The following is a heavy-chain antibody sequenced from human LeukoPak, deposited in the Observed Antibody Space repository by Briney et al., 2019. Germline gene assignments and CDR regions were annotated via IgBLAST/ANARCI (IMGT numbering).Heavy chain of an antibody. Sequence: SETLSLTCTVSGVSISSGSYYWSWIRQPAGKGLEWIGRIYTSGSNNYNPSLKSRVTISVDTSKNQFSLKLSSVTAADTAVYYCARGRYDVGAFDIWGQGTMVTVSS. J-gene: IGHJ3*02. D-gene: IGHD3-16*01. CDR3: ARGRYDVGAFDI. CDR1: GVSISSGSYY. V-gene: IGHV4-61*02. CDR2: IYTSGSN.